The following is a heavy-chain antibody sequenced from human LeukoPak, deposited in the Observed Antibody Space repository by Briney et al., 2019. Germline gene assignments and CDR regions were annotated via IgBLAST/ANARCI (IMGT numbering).Heavy chain of an antibody. D-gene: IGHD5-18*01. CDR3: ASGYSYGNFFDY. CDR2: INHSGST. J-gene: IGHJ4*02. V-gene: IGHV4-34*01. CDR1: GGSFSGYY. Sequence: SETLSLTCAVYGGSFSGYYWSWIRQPPGKGLEWIGEINHSGSTYYNPSLKSRVTISVDTSKNQFSLKLSSVTAADTAVYYCASGYSYGNFFDYWGQGTLVTVSS.